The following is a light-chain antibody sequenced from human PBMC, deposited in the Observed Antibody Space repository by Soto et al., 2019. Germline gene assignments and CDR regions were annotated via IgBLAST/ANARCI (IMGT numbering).Light chain of an antibody. CDR2: GAS. Sequence: IKMYQSPSSLSATVGEILTITFLASQSLSTYLHWHQHNPVKAAKLLIYGASNLQSGLPSRFSGSGSGTDFTLTISSLQPEDFATYYCQQTYTTPVIGQGTRLEIK. CDR1: QSLSTY. CDR3: QQTYTTPV. V-gene: IGKV1-39*01. J-gene: IGKJ5*01.